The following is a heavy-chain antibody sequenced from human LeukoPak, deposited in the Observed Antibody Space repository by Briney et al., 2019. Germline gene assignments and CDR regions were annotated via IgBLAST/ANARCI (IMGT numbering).Heavy chain of an antibody. CDR2: IWYDGSNK. CDR3: ARGLYYDYVWGSYRSH. Sequence: PGRSLRLSCAASGFTFSSYGMHWVRQAPGKGLEWVAVIWYDGSNKYYADSVKGRFTISRDNSKNTLYLQMNSLRAEDTAVYYCARGLYYDYVWGSYRSHWGQGTLVTVSS. V-gene: IGHV3-33*01. D-gene: IGHD3-16*02. CDR1: GFTFSSYG. J-gene: IGHJ4*02.